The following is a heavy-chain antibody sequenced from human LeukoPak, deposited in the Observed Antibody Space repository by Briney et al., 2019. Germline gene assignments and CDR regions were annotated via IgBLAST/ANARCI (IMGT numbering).Heavy chain of an antibody. V-gene: IGHV1-69*04. D-gene: IGHD6-19*01. CDR3: ARSVAGTDYFDY. CDR2: IIPILGIA. J-gene: IGHJ4*02. CDR1: GGTFSSYA. Sequence: SVKVSCKASGGTFSSYAISWVRQAPGQGLEWVGRIIPILGIANYAQKFQGRVTITADKSTSTAYMELSSLRSEDTAVYYCARSVAGTDYFDYWGQGTLVTVSS.